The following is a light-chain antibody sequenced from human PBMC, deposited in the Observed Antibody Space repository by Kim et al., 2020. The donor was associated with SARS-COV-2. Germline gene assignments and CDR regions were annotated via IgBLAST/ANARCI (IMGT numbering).Light chain of an antibody. CDR1: QGISHT. J-gene: IGKJ1*01. V-gene: IGKV1-27*01. CDR3: QKYDRAPWK. CDR2: GAS. Sequence: DIQMAQSPSSLSASVGDRVTITCRASQGISHTLAWYRQEPGKVPMLLIYGASTLQSGVPSRFSGRGFGTDFTLTISSLQPEDAATYYCQKYDRAPWKFGQGTKVDIK.